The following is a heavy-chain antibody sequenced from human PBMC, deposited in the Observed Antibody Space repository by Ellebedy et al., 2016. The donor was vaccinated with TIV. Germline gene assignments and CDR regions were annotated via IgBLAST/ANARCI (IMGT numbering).Heavy chain of an antibody. CDR2: ISKNSDNI. CDR3: AKDGPVVDFDN. J-gene: IGHJ4*02. Sequence: SLKISCAASGFTFDDYGMHWVRQAPGKGLEWVSGISKNSDNIGYAYSVKGRFTISRDNAKNSLYLQMNSLRAEDTALYYCAKDGPVVDFDNWGQGTLVTVSS. CDR1: GFTFDDYG. V-gene: IGHV3-9*01.